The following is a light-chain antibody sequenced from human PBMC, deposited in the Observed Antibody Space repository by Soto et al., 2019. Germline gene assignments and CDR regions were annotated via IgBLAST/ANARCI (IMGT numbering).Light chain of an antibody. V-gene: IGKV3-15*01. CDR1: QSVSSN. J-gene: IGKJ2*01. Sequence: EIVMTQSPATLSVSPGERPTLSCRASQSVSSNLAWYQQKPGQAPRLLIYGASTRATGITARFSGSGSGTEFTLTISSLQSEDFAVYYCQQYNNWPPYTFGQGTKLEIK. CDR2: GAS. CDR3: QQYNNWPPYT.